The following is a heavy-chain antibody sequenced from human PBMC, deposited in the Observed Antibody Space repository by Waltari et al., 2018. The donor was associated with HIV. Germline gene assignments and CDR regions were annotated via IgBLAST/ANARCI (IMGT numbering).Heavy chain of an antibody. D-gene: IGHD2-8*01. V-gene: IGHV2-5*02. J-gene: IGHJ6*02. CDR1: GFSLSTSGVG. CDR3: VHTTGLYCTTTYCRTFYSGKDV. Sequence: QITLKESGPTLVKPTQTPTLTCTFSGFSLSTSGVGVGWIRQPPGKAPEGLALIYWDDDNRYSPSLKSRLTITKDTSKNQVVLTMTNMDPVDTATYYCVHTTGLYCTTTYCRTFYSGKDVWGQGTTVTVSS. CDR2: IYWDDDN.